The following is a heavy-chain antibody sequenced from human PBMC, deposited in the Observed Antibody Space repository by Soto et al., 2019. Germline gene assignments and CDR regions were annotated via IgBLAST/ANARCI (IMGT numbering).Heavy chain of an antibody. V-gene: IGHV4-31*03. CDR1: GGSISSGGYY. Sequence: SETLSLTCTGSGGSISSGGYYWSWIRQHPGKGLEWIGYIYYSGSTNYNPSLKSRVTISVDTSKNQFSLKLSSVTAADTDVYYCARGDLMTHDYWGQGTLVTVSS. CDR2: IYYSGST. J-gene: IGHJ4*02. CDR3: ARGDLMTHDY.